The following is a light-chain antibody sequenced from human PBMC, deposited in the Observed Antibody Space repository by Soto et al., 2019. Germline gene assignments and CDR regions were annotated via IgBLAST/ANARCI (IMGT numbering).Light chain of an antibody. J-gene: IGLJ3*02. Sequence: QSALTQPPSASGSPGQSVTISCTGTSSDIGGYNYVSWYQQHPGKAPQLIIYEVSKRPSGVPDRFSVSKSGNTASLTVSGLQAEDEDDYSCPSYAGSNNLVFAGGTKLAV. V-gene: IGLV2-8*01. CDR1: SSDIGGYNY. CDR3: PSYAGSNNLV. CDR2: EVS.